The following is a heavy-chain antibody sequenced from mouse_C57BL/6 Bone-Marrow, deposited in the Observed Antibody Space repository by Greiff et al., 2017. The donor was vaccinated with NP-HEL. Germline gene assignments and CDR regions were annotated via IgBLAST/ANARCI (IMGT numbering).Heavy chain of an antibody. CDR1: GYTFTSYW. J-gene: IGHJ4*01. D-gene: IGHD2-4*01. CDR3: ARSNYDYDWAMDD. CDR2: IDPSDSYT. Sequence: VQLQQPGAELVMPGASVKLSCKASGYTFTSYWMHWVKQRPGQGLEWIGEIDPSDSYTNYNQKFKGKSTLTVDKSSSTAYMQLSSLTSEDSAVYSCARSNYDYDWAMDDWGQGTSVTVSS. V-gene: IGHV1-69*01.